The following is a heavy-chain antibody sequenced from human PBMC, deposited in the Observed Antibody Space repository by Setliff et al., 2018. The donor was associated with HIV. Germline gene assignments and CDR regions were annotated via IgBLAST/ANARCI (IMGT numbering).Heavy chain of an antibody. CDR3: ATLDHSGGNFLAY. V-gene: IGHV4-4*09. CDR2: IHASGKT. Sequence: PSETLSLTCTVSGDTDFYWNWIRQPPGKGLEWIGYIHASGKTNYNPSLKSRVTISLDTSKMQFSLHLTSVTAADTAVYYCATLDHSGGNFLAYWGQGSLVTVSS. D-gene: IGHD2-21*02. CDR1: GDTDFY. J-gene: IGHJ4*02.